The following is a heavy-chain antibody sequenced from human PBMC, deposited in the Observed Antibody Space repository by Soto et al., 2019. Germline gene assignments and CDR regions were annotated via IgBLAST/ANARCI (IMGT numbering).Heavy chain of an antibody. CDR1: GFTFSSYG. V-gene: IGHV3-30*03. J-gene: IGHJ4*02. CDR3: ARHSSSFYYFDY. CDR2: ISYDGSNK. D-gene: IGHD6-13*01. Sequence: GGSLRLSCAASGFTFSSYGMHWVRQAPGKGLEWVAVISYDGSNKYYADSVKGRFTISRDNSKNTLYLQMNSLRAEDTAVYYCARHSSSFYYFDYWGQGTLVTVSS.